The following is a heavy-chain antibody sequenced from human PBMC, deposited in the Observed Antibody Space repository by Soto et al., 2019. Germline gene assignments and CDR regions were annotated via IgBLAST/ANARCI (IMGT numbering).Heavy chain of an antibody. CDR3: TKDITPFVVVVAAPNDAFDI. D-gene: IGHD2-15*01. V-gene: IGHV3-15*01. Sequence: LRLSCAASGFTFSNAWMSWVRQAPGKGLEWVGRIKSKTDGGTTDYAAPVKGRFTISRDDSKNTLYLQMNSLKTEDTAVYYCTKDITPFVVVVAAPNDAFDIWGQGTMVTVSS. J-gene: IGHJ3*02. CDR2: IKSKTDGGTT. CDR1: GFTFSNAW.